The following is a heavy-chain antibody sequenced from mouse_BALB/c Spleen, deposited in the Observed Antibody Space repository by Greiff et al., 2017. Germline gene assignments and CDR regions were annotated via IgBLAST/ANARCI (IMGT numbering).Heavy chain of an antibody. J-gene: IGHJ2*01. Sequence: EVQLQQSGPGLVKPSQSLSLTCTVTGYSITSDYAWNWIRQFPGNKLEWMGYISYSGSTSYNPSLKSRSSITRDTSKNQFFLQLNSVTTEDTATYYCARLGYYFDYWGQGTTLTVSS. CDR3: ARLGYYFDY. CDR1: GYSITSDYA. CDR2: ISYSGST. V-gene: IGHV3-2*02.